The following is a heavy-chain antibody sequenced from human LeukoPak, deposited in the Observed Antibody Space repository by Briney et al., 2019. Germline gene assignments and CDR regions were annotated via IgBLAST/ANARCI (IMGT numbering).Heavy chain of an antibody. CDR2: ISSDGQST. CDR1: GFTLSNYW. Sequence: GGSLTLSCAASGFTLSNYWMHWLGHLPVPGKGVVGFPRISSDGQSTRYANSVKGRFTISRDNAKNTLYLQMNSLRAEDTAVYYCARVLSGSWDWFDPWGQGTLVTVSS. V-gene: IGHV3-74*01. D-gene: IGHD3-22*01. J-gene: IGHJ5*02. CDR3: ARVLSGSWDWFDP.